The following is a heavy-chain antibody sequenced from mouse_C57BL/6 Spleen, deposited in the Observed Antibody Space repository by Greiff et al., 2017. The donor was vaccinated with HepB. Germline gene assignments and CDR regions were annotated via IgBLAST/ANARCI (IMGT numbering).Heavy chain of an antibody. CDR2: LYPGDGDT. J-gene: IGHJ1*03. Sequence: QVQLQQSGPELVKPGASVKISCKASGYAFSSSWMNWVKQRPGKGLEWIGRLYPGDGDTNYNGKFKGKATLTADKSSSTAYMQLSSLTSEDSAVYFCARSMYYGSSYGGYFDVWGTGTTVTVSS. CDR1: GYAFSSSW. V-gene: IGHV1-82*01. D-gene: IGHD1-1*01. CDR3: ARSMYYGSSYGGYFDV.